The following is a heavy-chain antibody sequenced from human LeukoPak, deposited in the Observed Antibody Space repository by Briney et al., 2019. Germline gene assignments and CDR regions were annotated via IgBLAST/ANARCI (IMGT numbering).Heavy chain of an antibody. D-gene: IGHD3-16*02. V-gene: IGHV3-48*03. CDR1: GFTFSSYE. CDR2: ISSSGSTI. J-gene: IGHJ4*02. CDR3: ARNDYDYVWGSYRICDY. Sequence: PGGSLRLSCAASGFTFSSYEMNWVRQAPGKGLEWVSYISSSGSTIYYADSVKGRFTISRDNAKNSLYLHMNSLRAEDTAVYYCARNDYDYVWGSYRICDYWGQGTLVTVSS.